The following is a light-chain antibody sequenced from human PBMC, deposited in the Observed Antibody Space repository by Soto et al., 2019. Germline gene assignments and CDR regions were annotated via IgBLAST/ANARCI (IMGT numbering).Light chain of an antibody. Sequence: DIQMTQSPSSLSASVGDRVTITCRANQNIWSYLVWYQPKLGQAPRLLIHEASTLASGVPSRFSGSESGTDFTLTTSALKHEDSATYDCQQSYKNPWTFGQGTMVEIK. CDR1: QNIWSY. CDR3: QQSYKNPWT. CDR2: EAS. J-gene: IGKJ1*01. V-gene: IGKV1-39*01.